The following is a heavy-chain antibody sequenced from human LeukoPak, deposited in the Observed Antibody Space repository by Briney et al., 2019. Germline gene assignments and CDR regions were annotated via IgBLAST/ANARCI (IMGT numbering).Heavy chain of an antibody. CDR2: ISGSGVST. CDR1: GFTFSSYV. V-gene: IGHV3-23*01. CDR3: AKDPANQLLYPAHFSH. D-gene: IGHD2-2*01. J-gene: IGHJ1*01. Sequence: GGSLRLSCAASGFTFSSYVMNWVRQAPGKGLELVSAISGSGVSTSYADSVKGRFTISRDNSKNTLYLHMNSLRAEDTAIYFCAKDPANQLLYPAHFSHWGQGTLVTVSS.